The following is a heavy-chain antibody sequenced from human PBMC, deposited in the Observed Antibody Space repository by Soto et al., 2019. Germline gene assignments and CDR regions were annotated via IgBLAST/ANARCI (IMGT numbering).Heavy chain of an antibody. D-gene: IGHD3-22*01. CDR2: ISAYNGNT. CDR3: ARDRGYSSDY. CDR1: GYTFTSYG. J-gene: IGHJ4*02. V-gene: IGHV1-18*01. Sequence: QVQLVQSGAEVKKPGASVKVSCKASGYTFTSYGISWVRQAPGQGLEWMGWISAYNGNTNYAQKLQGRVTMTTDTSASPASKELRSLSSHDTALYYWARDRGYSSDYWGQGTLVTVSS.